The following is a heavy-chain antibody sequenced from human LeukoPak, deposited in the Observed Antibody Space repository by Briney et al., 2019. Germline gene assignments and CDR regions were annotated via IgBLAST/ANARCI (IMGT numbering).Heavy chain of an antibody. CDR3: ARHAVGGHSFVDY. CDR1: GYSFSNYW. D-gene: IGHD4-23*01. V-gene: IGHV5-51*01. CDR2: FYPGDSDT. J-gene: IGHJ4*02. Sequence: GESLKISCKGSGYSFSNYWIGWVRQVPGKGLEWMGIFYPGDSDTRYSPSFQGQVTISADKSIGTTYLQWSSLKASDTAMYYCARHAVGGHSFVDYWGQGTLVTVSS.